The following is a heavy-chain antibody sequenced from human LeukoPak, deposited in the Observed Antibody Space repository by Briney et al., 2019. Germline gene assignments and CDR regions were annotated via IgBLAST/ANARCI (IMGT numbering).Heavy chain of an antibody. D-gene: IGHD6-19*01. CDR2: INQRRNT. CDR3: ARHGWHAWYFDL. J-gene: IGHJ2*01. V-gene: IGHV4-34*01. Sequence: SETLSLTCVVYGESFSGYSWSWVRQPPGKGLEWIGEINQRRNTNYNPSLKSRVTISIDTSKNQFSLKLSSVTAADTAVYYCARHGWHAWYFDLWGRGTLVTVSS. CDR1: GESFSGYS.